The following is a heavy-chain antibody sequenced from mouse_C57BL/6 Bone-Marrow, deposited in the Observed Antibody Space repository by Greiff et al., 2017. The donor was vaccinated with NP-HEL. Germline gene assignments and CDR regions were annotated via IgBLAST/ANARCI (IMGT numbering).Heavy chain of an antibody. CDR2: INPSNGGT. J-gene: IGHJ4*01. CDR1: GYTFTSYW. V-gene: IGHV1-53*01. Sequence: QVHVKQPGTELVKPGASVKLSCKASGYTFTSYWMHWVKQRPGQGLEWIGNINPSNGGTNYNEKFKSKATLTVDKSSSTAYMQLSSLTSEDSAVYYCARHLNYYYEGDDWGQGTSVTVSS. D-gene: IGHD1-1*01. CDR3: ARHLNYYYEGDD.